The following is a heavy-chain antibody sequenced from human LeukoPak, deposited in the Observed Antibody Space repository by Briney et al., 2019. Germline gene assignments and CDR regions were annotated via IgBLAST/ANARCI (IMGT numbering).Heavy chain of an antibody. J-gene: IGHJ4*02. CDR2: INGSGGST. D-gene: IGHD1-26*01. Sequence: GGSLRLSCAASGFTFSSYAMSWVRQAPGKGLEWVSAINGSGGSTYYADSVKGRFTISRDNSKNTLYLQMNSLRAEDTAVYYCAKVSGGVVGADGTFDYWGQGTLVTVSS. CDR1: GFTFSSYA. CDR3: AKVSGGVVGADGTFDY. V-gene: IGHV3-23*01.